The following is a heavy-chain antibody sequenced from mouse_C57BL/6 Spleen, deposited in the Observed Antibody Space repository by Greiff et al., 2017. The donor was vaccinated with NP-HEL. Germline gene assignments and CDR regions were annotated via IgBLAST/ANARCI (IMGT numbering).Heavy chain of an antibody. J-gene: IGHJ1*03. D-gene: IGHD2-3*01. CDR2: IDPSDSYT. V-gene: IGHV1-50*01. CDR1: GYTFTSYW. CDR3: ARPSIYDGYYGYFDV. Sequence: QVQLKESGAELVKPGASVKLSCKASGYTFTSYWMQWVKQRPGQGLEWIGEIDPSDSYTNYNQKFKGKATLTVDTSSSTAYMQLSSLTSEDSAVYYCARPSIYDGYYGYFDVWGTGTTVTVSS.